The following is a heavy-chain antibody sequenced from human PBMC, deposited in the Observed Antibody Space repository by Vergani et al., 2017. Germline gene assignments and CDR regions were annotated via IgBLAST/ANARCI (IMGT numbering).Heavy chain of an antibody. Sequence: QVRLQESGPGLVKPSETLSLTCSVSGGSMSGYYWSWIRQPPGKELEWIGYMYHSGSTNYNPSLETRVTISGDTSKNQFSLKLNSVTAADTAVYYCGRVADLYGLGSRLLDLWGQGILVTVSS. D-gene: IGHD3-10*01. CDR1: GGSMSGYY. CDR3: GRVADLYGLGSRLLDL. V-gene: IGHV4-59*01. CDR2: MYHSGST. J-gene: IGHJ5*02.